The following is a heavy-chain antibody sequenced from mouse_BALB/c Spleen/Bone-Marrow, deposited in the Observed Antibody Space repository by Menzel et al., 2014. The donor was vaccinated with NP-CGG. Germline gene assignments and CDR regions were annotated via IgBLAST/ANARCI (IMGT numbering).Heavy chain of an antibody. V-gene: IGHV1-5*01. D-gene: IGHD3-1*01. J-gene: IGHJ2*01. Sequence: VQLQQSGTVLARPGASVKMPCKVSGYTFTSYWMHWIKQRPGQGLEWIGAFYPGNSDTIYNQKFKGKAKLTAVTSTSTAYMELSSLTNEDSAVYFCLTAGFDYWGQGTTLTVSP. CDR3: LTAGFDY. CDR1: GYTFTSYW. CDR2: FYPGNSDT.